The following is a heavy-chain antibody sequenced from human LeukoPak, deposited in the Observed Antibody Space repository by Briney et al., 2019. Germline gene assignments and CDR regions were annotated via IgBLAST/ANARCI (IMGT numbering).Heavy chain of an antibody. CDR3: VRQHLPEYYFDY. V-gene: IGHV4-34*01. J-gene: IGHJ4*02. CDR1: SGSFSGDY. CDR2: VNHSGST. D-gene: IGHD6-13*01. Sequence: SETLSLTCAVYSGSFSGDYWSWIRQPPGRGLEWIGEVNHSGSTNYNPSLKSRVTISVDTSKNQFSLKLTSVTAADTAVYYCVRQHLPEYYFDYWGQGALVTVSS.